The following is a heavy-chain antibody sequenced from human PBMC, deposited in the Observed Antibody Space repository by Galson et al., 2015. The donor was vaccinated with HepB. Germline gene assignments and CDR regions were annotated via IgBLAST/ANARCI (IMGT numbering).Heavy chain of an antibody. CDR1: GFTFSDHY. CDR3: ARGASYYDSSGYYYEGDAFDI. CDR2: TRNKANSYTT. V-gene: IGHV3-72*01. Sequence: LRLSCAASGFTFSDHYMDWVRQAPGKGLEWVGRTRNKANSYTTEYAASVKGRFTISRDDSKNSLYLQMNSLKTEDTAVYYCARGASYYDSSGYYYEGDAFDIWGQGTMVTVSS. J-gene: IGHJ3*02. D-gene: IGHD3-22*01.